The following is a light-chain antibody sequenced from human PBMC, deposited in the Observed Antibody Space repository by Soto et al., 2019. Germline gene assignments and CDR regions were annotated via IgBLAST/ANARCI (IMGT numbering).Light chain of an antibody. CDR2: SNN. CDR3: AAWDASLGGFYV. CDR1: RSSIGSNT. Sequence: QAVVTQPPSASGTPGQRVTISCSGSRSSIGSNTVNWYQHLPGTAPKLLIYSNNHRPSGVPDRFSASKTGASASLAISGLQSEDESDYYCAAWDASLGGFYVFGTGTKVTVL. J-gene: IGLJ1*01. V-gene: IGLV1-44*01.